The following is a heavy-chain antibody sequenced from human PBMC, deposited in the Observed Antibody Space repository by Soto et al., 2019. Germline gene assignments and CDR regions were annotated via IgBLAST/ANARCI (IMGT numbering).Heavy chain of an antibody. CDR2: TYYRTKWYN. Sequence: SQTLSLSCAISGDRASSKSAAWNLIRRGQSRGVQWLGRTYYRTKWYNDYAVSVKSRITINPDTSKNQFSLQLNSVTPEDTAVYYCARGVSVRAGEYYYYGMDVWGQGTTVTVSS. D-gene: IGHD3-10*02. CDR3: ARGVSVRAGEYYYYGMDV. J-gene: IGHJ6*02. CDR1: GDRASSKSAA. V-gene: IGHV6-1*01.